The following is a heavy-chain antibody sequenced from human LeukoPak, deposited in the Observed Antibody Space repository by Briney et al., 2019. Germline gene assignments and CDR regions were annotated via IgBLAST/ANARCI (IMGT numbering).Heavy chain of an antibody. V-gene: IGHV3-7*04. CDR3: ARGDAFSGDH. Sequence: GGSLRLSCAVSGFSFTNFWMSWVRQAPGRGLEWVANIHPEGNEKYHVESVKGRFTISRDNTKNLLFLQMNGLRVEDTAVYYCARGDAFSGDHWGQGTLVTASS. J-gene: IGHJ4*02. CDR2: IHPEGNEK. CDR1: GFSFTNFW.